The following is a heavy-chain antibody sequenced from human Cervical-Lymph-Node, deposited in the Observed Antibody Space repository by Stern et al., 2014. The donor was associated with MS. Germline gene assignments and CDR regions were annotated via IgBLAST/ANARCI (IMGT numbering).Heavy chain of an antibody. J-gene: IGHJ4*02. CDR1: GFTFSSYG. D-gene: IGHD6-19*01. CDR2: ICPDGNNT. Sequence: QVQLVESGGGVVQPGRSLRLSCAASGFTFSSYGMHWVRQAPGKGLEWVAVICPDGNNTHYVDSVEGRFILSRDNSKNPLDLQTNSLRAEYTAVYCCAGEISGWDWGQGTLVTVSS. CDR3: AGEISGWD. V-gene: IGHV3-33*01.